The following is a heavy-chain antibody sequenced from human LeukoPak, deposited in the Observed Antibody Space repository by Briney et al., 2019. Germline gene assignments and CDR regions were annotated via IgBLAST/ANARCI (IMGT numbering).Heavy chain of an antibody. CDR3: ARDKIEGPTKLDY. J-gene: IGHJ4*02. Sequence: GGSLRLSCAASGFTFSNYWMNWLRQAPGKGLEWVANIKQDGSEKYYVDSVKGRFTISRDNAKNSLYLQMNSLRAEDTAVYYCARDKIEGPTKLDYWGQGILVTVSS. CDR2: IKQDGSEK. D-gene: IGHD1-1*01. CDR1: GFTFSNYW. V-gene: IGHV3-7*01.